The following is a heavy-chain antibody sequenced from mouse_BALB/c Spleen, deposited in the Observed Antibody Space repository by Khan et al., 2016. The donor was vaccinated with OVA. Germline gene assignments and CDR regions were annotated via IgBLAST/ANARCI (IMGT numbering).Heavy chain of an antibody. Sequence: EVQLQQSGPELVKPGASVKISCKTSGYTFPEFTVHWVKQSLGKSLDWIGVINPKNGYTAYNQKFKGKATLTVDKSSSTAYMEFRSLTSEDSAVYYCARDAGRYWGQGTSVTVAS. J-gene: IGHJ4*01. CDR3: ARDAGRY. V-gene: IGHV1-18*01. D-gene: IGHD3-3*01. CDR1: GYTFPEFT. CDR2: INPKNGYT.